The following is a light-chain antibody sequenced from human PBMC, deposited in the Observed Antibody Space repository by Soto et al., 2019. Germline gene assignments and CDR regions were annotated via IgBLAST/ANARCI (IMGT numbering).Light chain of an antibody. CDR2: HAS. Sequence: EIVMTQSPATLSVSPGERATLSCRASQSVSNNLAWSQQKPGQAPRLLIYHASTGATGIPARFSGSGSGTALTLTISSVQSEDFAVYYCQQYNEWPRTFGGGTKVEIK. CDR3: QQYNEWPRT. V-gene: IGKV3-15*01. CDR1: QSVSNN. J-gene: IGKJ4*01.